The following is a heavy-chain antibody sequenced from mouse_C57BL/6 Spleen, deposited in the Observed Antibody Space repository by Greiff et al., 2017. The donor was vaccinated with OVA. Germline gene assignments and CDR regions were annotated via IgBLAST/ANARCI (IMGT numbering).Heavy chain of an antibody. CDR2: INPNNGGT. V-gene: IGHV1-26*01. D-gene: IGHD4-1*01. Sequence: VQLQQSGPELVKPGASVKISCKASGYTFTDYYMNWVKQSHGKSLEWIGDINPNNGGTSYNQKFKGKATLTVDKSSSTAYMELRSLTSEDSAVYYCASHRTGNYAMDYWGQGTSVTVSS. J-gene: IGHJ4*01. CDR3: ASHRTGNYAMDY. CDR1: GYTFTDYY.